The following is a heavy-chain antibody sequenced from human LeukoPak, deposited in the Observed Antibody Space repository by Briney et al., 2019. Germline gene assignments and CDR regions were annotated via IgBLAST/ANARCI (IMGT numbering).Heavy chain of an antibody. CDR3: ARDGSTGYFDY. V-gene: IGHV4-38-2*02. CDR1: GYSISSGYY. J-gene: IGHJ4*02. D-gene: IGHD1-14*01. Sequence: SDPVSLPCAVSGYSISSGYYWGWIRQPPGKGLEWIASKYHSGSTYYNQSLKSRVTISVDKSKNQFSLKLSSLTAADTAVYYCARDGSTGYFDYWGQGTLVTVSS. CDR2: KYHSGST.